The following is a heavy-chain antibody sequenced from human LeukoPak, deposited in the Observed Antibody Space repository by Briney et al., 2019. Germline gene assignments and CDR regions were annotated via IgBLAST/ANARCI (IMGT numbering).Heavy chain of an antibody. V-gene: IGHV4-34*01. J-gene: IGHJ5*02. CDR1: GGSFSGYY. D-gene: IGHD3-10*01. CDR2: INHSGST. CDR3: ARARVNYYGSGSYRWFDP. Sequence: TSETLSLTCTVYGGSFSGYYWSWIRQPPGKGLEWIGEINHSGSTNYNPSLKSRVTISVDTSKNQFSLKLSSVTAADTAVYYCARARVNYYGSGSYRWFDPWGQGTLVTVSS.